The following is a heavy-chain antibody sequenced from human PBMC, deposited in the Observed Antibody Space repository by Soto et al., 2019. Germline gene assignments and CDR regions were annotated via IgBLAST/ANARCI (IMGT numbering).Heavy chain of an antibody. CDR1: GFTFSTYA. J-gene: IGHJ6*02. Sequence: EVQLLESGGGLVQPGGSLRLSCATSGFTFSTYAMTWVRQAPGKGLEWVSTISGSGGSTYYADSVKGRFTISRDNSKNTLYLEVNSLRAEDTAIYYCAKDQEKYYGSGIYTFCYFGMDVWGQGTTVTVSS. V-gene: IGHV3-23*01. D-gene: IGHD3-10*01. CDR3: AKDQEKYYGSGIYTFCYFGMDV. CDR2: ISGSGGST.